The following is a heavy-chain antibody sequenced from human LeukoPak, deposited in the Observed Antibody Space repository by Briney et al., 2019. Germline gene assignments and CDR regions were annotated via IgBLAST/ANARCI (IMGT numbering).Heavy chain of an antibody. CDR2: IKQDGSQK. D-gene: IGHD7-27*01. CDR3: ARENWANDY. J-gene: IGHJ4*02. V-gene: IGHV3-7*01. Sequence: PGGSLRLSCAASGFTFTTYWMTWFRQAPGKGLEWVAKIKQDGSQKYYVDSVKGRFTISRDNAKNSLYLQMNSLKAEDTAVYYCARENWANDYWGQGTLVTVSS. CDR1: GFTFTTYW.